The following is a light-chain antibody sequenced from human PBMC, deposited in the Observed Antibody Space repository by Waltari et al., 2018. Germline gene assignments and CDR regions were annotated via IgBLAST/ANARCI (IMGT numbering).Light chain of an antibody. CDR2: SNN. V-gene: IGLV1-44*01. CDR1: SSNIGSNT. CDR3: AAWDDSLNGRV. J-gene: IGLJ3*02. Sequence: QSVLTQPPSASGTPGQRVTISCSGSSSNIGSNTVNWYQQLPGTAPTLLIYSNNQRPSGVPDRFSGSESGTSASLAISGLQSEDEADYYCAAWDDSLNGRVFGGGTKLTVL.